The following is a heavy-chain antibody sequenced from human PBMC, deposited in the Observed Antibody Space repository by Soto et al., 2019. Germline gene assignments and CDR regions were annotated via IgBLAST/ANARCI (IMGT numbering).Heavy chain of an antibody. CDR1: GGSFSGYY. Sequence: SETLSLTCAVYGGSFSGYYWSWIRQPPGKGLEWIGEINHSGSTNYNPSLKSRVTISVDTSKNQFSLKLSSVTAADTAVYYCARGRVYGSGSYYNVPRYYFDYWGQGTLVTVPQ. D-gene: IGHD3-10*01. CDR3: ARGRVYGSGSYYNVPRYYFDY. V-gene: IGHV4-34*01. CDR2: INHSGST. J-gene: IGHJ4*02.